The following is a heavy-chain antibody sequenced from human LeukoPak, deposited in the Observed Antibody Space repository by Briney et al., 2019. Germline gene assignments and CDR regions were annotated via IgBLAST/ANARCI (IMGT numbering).Heavy chain of an antibody. D-gene: IGHD5-12*01. J-gene: IGHJ4*02. V-gene: IGHV1-2*02. CDR1: GYSLTGYY. CDR2: INPNSGDT. CDR3: AGLSGYDPYYFDY. Sequence: ASVKVSCKASGYSLTGYYITWVRQAPGQGLEWMGCINPNSGDTDYAQKFQGRVAMTRDTSISTAYMGLSRLTSDDTAGYYCAGLSGYDPYYFDYWGQGTLVTASS.